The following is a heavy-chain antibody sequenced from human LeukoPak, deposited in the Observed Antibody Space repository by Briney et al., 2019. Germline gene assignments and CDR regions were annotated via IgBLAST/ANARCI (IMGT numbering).Heavy chain of an antibody. D-gene: IGHD3-3*01. Sequence: ASVKVSCKASGYTFTSYYMHWVRQAPGQGLEWMGWINTNTGNPTYAQGFTGRFVFSLDTSVSTAYLQISSLKAEDTAVYYCARAHDFWSGSSFDIWGQGTLVTVSS. V-gene: IGHV7-4-1*02. CDR2: INTNTGNP. J-gene: IGHJ3*02. CDR3: ARAHDFWSGSSFDI. CDR1: GYTFTSYY.